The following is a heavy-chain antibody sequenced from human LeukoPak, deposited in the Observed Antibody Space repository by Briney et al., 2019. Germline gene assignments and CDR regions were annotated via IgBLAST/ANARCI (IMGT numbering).Heavy chain of an antibody. CDR3: ARNPDPLYYYDSSEDAFDI. Sequence: ASVKVSCKASGYTFTTYGVSWVRQAPGQGLEWMGWISAYNGHTSYAQKLQGRVTMTTDTSTSTAYMELRRLRSDDTVVYYCARNPDPLYYYDSSEDAFDIWGQGTMVTVSS. J-gene: IGHJ3*02. CDR2: ISAYNGHT. D-gene: IGHD3-22*01. V-gene: IGHV1-18*01. CDR1: GYTFTTYG.